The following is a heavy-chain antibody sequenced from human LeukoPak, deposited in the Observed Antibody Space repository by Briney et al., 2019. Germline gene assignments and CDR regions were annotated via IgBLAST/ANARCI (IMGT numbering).Heavy chain of an antibody. J-gene: IGHJ5*02. CDR3: ARRGAYDSSHWFDP. CDR1: GYTFTGYY. D-gene: IGHD3-22*01. V-gene: IGHV1-2*02. CDR2: INPNSGGT. Sequence: ASVKVSCKASGYTFTGYYMHWVRQAPGQGLEWMGWINPNSGGTNYAQKFQGRVTMTRDTSIGTAYMELSRLRSDDTAVYYCARRGAYDSSHWFDPWGQGTLVTVSS.